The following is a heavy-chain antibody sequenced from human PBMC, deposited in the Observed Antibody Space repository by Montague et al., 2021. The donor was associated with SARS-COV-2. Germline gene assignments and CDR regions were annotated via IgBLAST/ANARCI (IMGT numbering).Heavy chain of an antibody. CDR1: GGSLSSFY. CDR2: IHYSGST. CDR3: ARVAYLVLFSVYYYGMDV. V-gene: IGHV4-59*01. J-gene: IGHJ6*02. Sequence: SETLSLTCSVSGGSLSSFYWSWIRQPPGKGLEYIGYIHYSGSTNFSPSLNSRVSISLDTSKNQFSLNLRSVTAADTAVYYCARVAYLVLFSVYYYGMDVWGQRTTVTVSS. D-gene: IGHD2/OR15-2a*01.